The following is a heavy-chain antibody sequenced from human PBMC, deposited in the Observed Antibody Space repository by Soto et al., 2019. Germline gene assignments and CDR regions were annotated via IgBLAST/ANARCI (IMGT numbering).Heavy chain of an antibody. CDR3: ARDEGSDWLLFESPRYDY. CDR1: GYTFTSYA. V-gene: IGHV1-3*01. CDR2: INAGNGNT. J-gene: IGHJ4*02. D-gene: IGHD3-9*01. Sequence: ASVKVSCKASGYTFTSYAMHWVRQAPGQRLEWMGWINAGNGNTKYSQKFQGRVTITRDTSASTAYMELSSLRSEDTAVYYCARDEGSDWLLFESPRYDYWGQGTLVTVSS.